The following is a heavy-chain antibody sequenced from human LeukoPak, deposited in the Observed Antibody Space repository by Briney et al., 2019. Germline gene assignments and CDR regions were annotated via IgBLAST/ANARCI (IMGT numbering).Heavy chain of an antibody. CDR1: GFTFSSYW. D-gene: IGHD2-15*01. J-gene: IGHJ4*02. Sequence: GGSLRLSCAASGFTFSSYWMSWVRQAPGKGLEWVANIKQDGSEKYYVDSVKGRFTISRDNAKNSLYLQMNSLRAEDTAVYYCVRDHCSGGSCSDYWGQGTLVTVSS. CDR3: VRDHCSGGSCSDY. CDR2: IKQDGSEK. V-gene: IGHV3-7*01.